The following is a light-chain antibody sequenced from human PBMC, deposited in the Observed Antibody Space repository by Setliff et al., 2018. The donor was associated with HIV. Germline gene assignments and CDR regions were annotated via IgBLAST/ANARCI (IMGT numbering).Light chain of an antibody. CDR1: RGDVGGYNY. CDR3: SSFTSSSTFV. J-gene: IGLJ1*01. Sequence: QSALTQPASVSGSPGQSITISCTGTRGDVGGYNYVSWYQQHPGRVPKLMIYEVTHRPSGVSNRFSGSKSGYTASLTISGLQAEDEADCYCSSFTSSSTFVFGTGTRSPS. V-gene: IGLV2-14*03. CDR2: EVT.